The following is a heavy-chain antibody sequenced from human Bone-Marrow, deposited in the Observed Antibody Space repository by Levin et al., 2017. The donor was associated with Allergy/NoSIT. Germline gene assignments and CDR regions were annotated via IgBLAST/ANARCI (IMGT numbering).Heavy chain of an antibody. CDR2: IWYDGSHQ. V-gene: IGHV3-33*01. D-gene: IGHD3-16*01. CDR1: GVTLNNYG. Sequence: GESLKISCAASGVTLNNYGMHWVRQAPGKGLEWVAVIWYDGSHQFYADSVKGRFTISRDEYKNTLYLQMNSLRAEDTAVYYCARSHNYDKSGYAPGDYWGQGTQVTVSS. CDR3: ARSHNYDKSGYAPGDY. J-gene: IGHJ4*02.